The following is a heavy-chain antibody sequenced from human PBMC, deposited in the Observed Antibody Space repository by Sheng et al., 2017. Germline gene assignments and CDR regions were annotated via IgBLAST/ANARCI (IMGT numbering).Heavy chain of an antibody. CDR3: AKDRVYYYDSSFDY. D-gene: IGHD3-22*01. CDR1: GFIFSSYG. V-gene: IGHV3-30*18. J-gene: IGHJ4*02. Sequence: QVQLVESGGGVVQPGRSLRLSCAASGFIFSSYGMHWVRQAPGKGLEWVAVISYDGRNKYYADSVKGRFTISRDHSKNTLYLQMNSLRAEDTAVYYCAKDRVYYYDSSFDYWAEGTLVDRLL. CDR2: ISYDGRNK.